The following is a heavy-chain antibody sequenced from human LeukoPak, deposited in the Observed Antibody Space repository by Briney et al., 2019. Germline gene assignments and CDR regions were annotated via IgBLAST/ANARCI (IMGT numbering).Heavy chain of an antibody. CDR2: IYYSGST. J-gene: IGHJ2*01. D-gene: IGHD3-10*01. CDR3: AREGLLWFGELLYLDWYFDL. Sequence: SETLSLTCTVSGGSISNSGFYWGWIRQPPGKGLEWIGSIYYSGSTYYNPSLKSRVTISVDTSKNQFSLKLSSVTAADTAVYYCAREGLLWFGELLYLDWYFDLWGRGTLVTVSS. V-gene: IGHV4-39*07. CDR1: GGSISNSGFY.